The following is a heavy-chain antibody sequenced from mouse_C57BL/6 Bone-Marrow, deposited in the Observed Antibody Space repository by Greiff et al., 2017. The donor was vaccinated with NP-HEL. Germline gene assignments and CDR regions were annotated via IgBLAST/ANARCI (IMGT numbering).Heavy chain of an antibody. CDR1: GYTFTSYW. CDR2: INPSNGGT. V-gene: IGHV1-53*01. D-gene: IGHD1-1*01. CDR3: AREFITTVVDYWYFDV. Sequence: QVQLQQPGTELVKPGASVKLSCKASGYTFTSYWMHWVKQRPGHGLEWIGNINPSNGGTNYNEKFKSKATLTVDKSSSTAYMQLSSLTSEDSAVYYCAREFITTVVDYWYFDVWGTGTTVTVSS. J-gene: IGHJ1*03.